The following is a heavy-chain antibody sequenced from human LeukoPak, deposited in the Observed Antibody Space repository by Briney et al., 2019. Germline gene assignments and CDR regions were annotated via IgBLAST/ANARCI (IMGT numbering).Heavy chain of an antibody. J-gene: IGHJ4*02. CDR2: INQDGSGK. CDR3: ARDPDHGALDY. Sequence: GGSLRLSCAASGFTFSSYAMSWVRQAPGKGLEWVADINQDGSGKYYVDSVKGRFTVSRDNAKNSLYLQMNSLRAEDTAVYYCARDPDHGALDYWGQGTPVTVSS. D-gene: IGHD4-17*01. V-gene: IGHV3-7*01. CDR1: GFTFSSYA.